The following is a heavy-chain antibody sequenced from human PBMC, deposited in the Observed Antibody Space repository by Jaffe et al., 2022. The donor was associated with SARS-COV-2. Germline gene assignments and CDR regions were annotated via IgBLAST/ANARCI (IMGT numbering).Heavy chain of an antibody. CDR3: ARRSYSNYVGYYYGMDV. CDR1: GYSFTSYW. Sequence: EVQLVQSGAEVKKPGESLKISCKGSGYSFTSYWIGWVRQMPGKGLEWMGIIYPGDSDTRYSPSFQGQVTISADKSISTAYLQWSSLKASDTAMYYCARRSYSNYVGYYYGMDVWGQGTTVTVSS. D-gene: IGHD4-4*01. J-gene: IGHJ6*02. V-gene: IGHV5-51*01. CDR2: IYPGDSDT.